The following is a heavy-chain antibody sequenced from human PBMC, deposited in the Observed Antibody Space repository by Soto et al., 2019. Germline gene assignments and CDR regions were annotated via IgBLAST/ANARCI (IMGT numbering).Heavy chain of an antibody. V-gene: IGHV3-23*01. CDR1: GFTFSSYS. J-gene: IGHJ3*02. CDR3: AKCLQVNWNYDAFHI. CDR2: ITASGGTT. D-gene: IGHD1-7*01. Sequence: PGGSLRLSCAASGFTFSSYSMSWVRQAPGKGLEWVSHITASGGTTYYADSVKGRFTISRDISRNTLYLQMNSLRAEDTALYCCAKCLQVNWNYDAFHIWGQGTMITVSS.